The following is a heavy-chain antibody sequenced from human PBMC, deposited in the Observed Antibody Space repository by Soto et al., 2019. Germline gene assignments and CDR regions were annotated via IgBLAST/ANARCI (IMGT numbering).Heavy chain of an antibody. CDR3: ARYHMVRGVYLNWFDP. Sequence: SETLSLTCTVSGGSISSYYWSWIRQPPGKGLEWIGYIYYSGSTNYNPSLKSRVTISVDTSKNQFSLKLSSATAADTAVYYCARYHMVRGVYLNWFDPWGQGTLVTVSS. D-gene: IGHD3-10*01. V-gene: IGHV4-59*08. J-gene: IGHJ5*02. CDR2: IYYSGST. CDR1: GGSISSYY.